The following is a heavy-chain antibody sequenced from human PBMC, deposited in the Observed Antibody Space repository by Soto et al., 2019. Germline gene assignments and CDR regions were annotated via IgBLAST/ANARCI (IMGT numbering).Heavy chain of an antibody. Sequence: QVPLVQSGAEVKKPGSSVKVSCKASGGTFSSYAISWVRQAPGQGLEWMGGIIPIFGTANYAQKFQGRVTITADESTSTAYMELSSLRSEDTAVYYCARADCSGGSCYEGYYYYYGMDVWGQGTTVTVSS. J-gene: IGHJ6*02. CDR1: GGTFSSYA. D-gene: IGHD2-15*01. CDR3: ARADCSGGSCYEGYYYYYGMDV. CDR2: IIPIFGTA. V-gene: IGHV1-69*01.